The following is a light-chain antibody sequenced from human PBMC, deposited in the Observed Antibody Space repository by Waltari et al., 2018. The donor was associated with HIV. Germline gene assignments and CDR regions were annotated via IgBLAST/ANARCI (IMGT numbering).Light chain of an antibody. Sequence: QSALTQPASVSGPPGQSITISCTGTSDDIGGSNLVSWYQHHPGKAPRLIIFDVDKRPSGISDRVSGSKSGYTASLTISGLRTEDEADYFCCSKSTIYFGVLFGGGTTLTVL. CDR2: DVD. J-gene: IGLJ2*01. V-gene: IGLV2-23*02. CDR3: CSKSTIYFGVL. CDR1: SDDIGGSNL.